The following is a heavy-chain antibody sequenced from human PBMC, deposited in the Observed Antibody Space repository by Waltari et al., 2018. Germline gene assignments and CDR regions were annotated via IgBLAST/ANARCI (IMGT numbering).Heavy chain of an antibody. J-gene: IGHJ5*02. CDR2: IFPMFGTA. Sequence: QVQLVQSGAEVMKPGSWVKVSCTASGVTFINYAIPWVRQAPGQGLEWMGGIFPMFGTANYAQKFQGRVTITADESTSTAYMELSSLRSEDTAVYYCARGEAAAGLNWFDPWGQGTLVTVSS. V-gene: IGHV1-69*01. CDR1: GVTFINYA. CDR3: ARGEAAAGLNWFDP. D-gene: IGHD6-13*01.